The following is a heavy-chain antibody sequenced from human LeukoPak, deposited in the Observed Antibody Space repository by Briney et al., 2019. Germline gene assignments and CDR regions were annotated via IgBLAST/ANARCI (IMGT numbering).Heavy chain of an antibody. CDR1: GGSLSTYY. CDR2: IYNSGST. J-gene: IGHJ4*02. Sequence: PSETLSLTCTVSGGSLSTYYWSWIRQPPGKGLEWIGYIYNSGSTNYSPSLRSRVTISVDTSKNQFSLKLSSVTAADTAVYYCASGGSWEGLDNWGQGTLVTVSS. CDR3: ASGGSWEGLDN. V-gene: IGHV4-59*08. D-gene: IGHD2-15*01.